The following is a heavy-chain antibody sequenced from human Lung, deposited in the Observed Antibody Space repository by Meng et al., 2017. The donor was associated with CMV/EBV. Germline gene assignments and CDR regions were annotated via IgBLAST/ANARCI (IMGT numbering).Heavy chain of an antibody. J-gene: IGHJ4*02. CDR3: ARDREDSGSYFYVGADF. D-gene: IGHD1-26*01. V-gene: IGHV1-18*01. Sequence: YNFCSYGINWVRQAPGKGLEWMGWISAYNGNTHYTQNVQGRFTMTTDTSTSTVYMELSSLRSEDTAVYYCARDREDSGSYFYVGADFWGQGTLVTVSS. CDR1: YNFCSYG. CDR2: ISAYNGNT.